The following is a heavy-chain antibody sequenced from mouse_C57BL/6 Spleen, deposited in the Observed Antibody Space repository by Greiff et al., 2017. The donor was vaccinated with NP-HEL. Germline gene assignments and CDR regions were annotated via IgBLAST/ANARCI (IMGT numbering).Heavy chain of an antibody. Sequence: QVHVKQPGAELVKPGASVKMSCKASGYTFTSYWITWVKQRPGQGLEWIGDIYPGSGSTNYNEKFKSKATLTVDTSSSTAYMQLSSLTSEDSAVYYCARKDFYYPYYFDYWGQGTTLTVSS. CDR3: ARKDFYYPYYFDY. CDR2: IYPGSGST. D-gene: IGHD1-1*01. V-gene: IGHV1-55*01. J-gene: IGHJ2*01. CDR1: GYTFTSYW.